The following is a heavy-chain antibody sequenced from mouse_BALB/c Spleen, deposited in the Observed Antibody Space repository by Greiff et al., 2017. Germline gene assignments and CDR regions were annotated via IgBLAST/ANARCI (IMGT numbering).Heavy chain of an antibody. D-gene: IGHD1-1*01. V-gene: IGHV3-2*02. CDR2: ISYSGST. CDR1: GYSITSDYA. CDR3: ARLHYYGSYFDY. Sequence: EVKLMESGPGLVKPSQSLSLTCTVTGYSITSDYAWYWIRQFPGNKLEWMGYISYSGSTSYNPSLKSRIFITRDTSKNQFFLQLNSVTTEDTATYYCARLHYYGSYFDYWGQGTTLTVSS. J-gene: IGHJ2*01.